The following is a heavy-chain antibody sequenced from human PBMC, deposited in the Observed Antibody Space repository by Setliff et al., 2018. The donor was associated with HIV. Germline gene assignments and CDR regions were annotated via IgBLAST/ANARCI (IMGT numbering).Heavy chain of an antibody. CDR2: IYPRDSKI. V-gene: IGHV5-51*01. CDR3: VRYDVYEYGYQVFDI. D-gene: IGHD5-12*01. Sequence: GESLKIPCVGSENAFSNYWIGWVRQMPGKGLEWMGIIYPRDSKIRYSPSFQGQVTFSVDKSLNTAYLQWSSLKVSDSAIYYCVRYDVYEYGYQVFDIWGQGTTVTVSS. J-gene: IGHJ3*02. CDR1: ENAFSNYW.